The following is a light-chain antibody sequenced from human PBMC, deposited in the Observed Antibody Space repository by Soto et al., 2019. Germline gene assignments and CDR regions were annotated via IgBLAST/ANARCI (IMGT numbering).Light chain of an antibody. J-gene: IGKJ3*01. V-gene: IGKV1-39*01. Sequence: DMQMTQSPSSLSASVGDRVTISCRASQSINKNLNWFQHKPGKAPKLLIYGASNLHSGVPSRFSGSGSGTDFTLTISGLQPEDFATYYCQMSYSRSTSAFGPGTKVDIK. CDR2: GAS. CDR1: QSINKN. CDR3: QMSYSRSTSA.